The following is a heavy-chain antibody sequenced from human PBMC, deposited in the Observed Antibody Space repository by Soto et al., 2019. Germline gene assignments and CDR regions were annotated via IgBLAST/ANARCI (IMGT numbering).Heavy chain of an antibody. D-gene: IGHD3-22*01. J-gene: IGHJ3*02. CDR2: SSGTGGDT. CDR3: AKYQFNYYDSSAYGAFDI. V-gene: IGHV3-23*01. Sequence: VGSLRLSCAASGFTFSSYAMSWVRQAPGKGLEWVSGSSGTGGDTDYADSVKGRFTISRDNSKNTLYLQMNSLRAADTAVYYCAKYQFNYYDSSAYGAFDIWGQGTMVTV. CDR1: GFTFSSYA.